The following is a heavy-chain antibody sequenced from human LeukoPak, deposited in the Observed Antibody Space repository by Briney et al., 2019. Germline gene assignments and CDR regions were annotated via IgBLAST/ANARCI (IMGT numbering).Heavy chain of an antibody. D-gene: IGHD4-17*01. CDR2: IYHNGTP. J-gene: IGHJ5*02. CDR3: AVRSTVTAGGFDP. V-gene: IGHV4-4*02. Sequence: SGTLSLTCAVSVGSINSGNWWSWVRQSPGKGLEWIGEIYHNGTPNCNPSLKSRVTISVDTSKNQFSLKLSSVTAADTAVYYCAVRSTVTAGGFDPWGQGTLVTVSS. CDR1: VGSINSGNW.